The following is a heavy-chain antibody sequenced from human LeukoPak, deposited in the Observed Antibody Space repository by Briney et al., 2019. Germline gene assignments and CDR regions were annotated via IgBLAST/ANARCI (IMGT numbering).Heavy chain of an antibody. V-gene: IGHV3-15*01. CDR3: AKDSLSSGWYYFDY. D-gene: IGHD6-19*01. CDR2: IKSKTDGGTT. Sequence: PGGSLRLSCAASGFTFSNAWMSWVRQAPGKGLEWVRSIKSKTDGGTTDYAAPVKGRFTMSRDNTKNTLYLQMNSLRAEDTAVYYCAKDSLSSGWYYFDYWGQGTLVTVSS. J-gene: IGHJ4*02. CDR1: GFTFSNAW.